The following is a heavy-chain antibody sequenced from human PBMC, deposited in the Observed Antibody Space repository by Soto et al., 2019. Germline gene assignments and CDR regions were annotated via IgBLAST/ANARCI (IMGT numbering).Heavy chain of an antibody. CDR3: ARAILTIFGAPYGMDV. V-gene: IGHV1-18*04. J-gene: IGHJ6*02. CDR1: GYPFTRYS. D-gene: IGHD3-3*01. Sequence: ASVKVSCKASGYPFTRYSIRWVRQAPGQGLEWMGWISGYNGDTEYSKNFQGRLTMTIDTSTTTASMELRSLRSDDTAVYYCARAILTIFGAPYGMDVWGPGTSVTVSS. CDR2: ISGYNGDT.